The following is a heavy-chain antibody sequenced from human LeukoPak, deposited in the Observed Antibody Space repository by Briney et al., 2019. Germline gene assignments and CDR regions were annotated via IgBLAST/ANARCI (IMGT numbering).Heavy chain of an antibody. CDR2: INPSGGST. V-gene: IGHV1-46*03. CDR1: GYTFTSYY. D-gene: IGHD3-16*01. J-gene: IGHJ4*02. Sequence: ASVKVSCKASGYTFTSYYMHWVRQAPGQGLEWMGIINPSGGSTSYAQKFQGRVTMTRDTSTSTVYMELSSLRSEDTAVYYCARDLIMITFGGGLDYWGQGTLLTVSS. CDR3: ARDLIMITFGGGLDY.